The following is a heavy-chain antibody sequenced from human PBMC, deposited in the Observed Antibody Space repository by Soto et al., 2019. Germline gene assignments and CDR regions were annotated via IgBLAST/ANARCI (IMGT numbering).Heavy chain of an antibody. J-gene: IGHJ4*02. Sequence: QVQLEESGGGVVQPGRSLRLSCEASGFTFNTYSMNWVRQPPGKGLEWLAAIWYDGTQKYYAESVKGRFIISRDNSKKTLYLEMNSLRAEDTAVYYCARAGGTTVTGLWHFDSWGQGTLVTVSS. D-gene: IGHD4-17*01. V-gene: IGHV3-33*01. CDR1: GFTFNTYS. CDR3: ARAGGTTVTGLWHFDS. CDR2: IWYDGTQK.